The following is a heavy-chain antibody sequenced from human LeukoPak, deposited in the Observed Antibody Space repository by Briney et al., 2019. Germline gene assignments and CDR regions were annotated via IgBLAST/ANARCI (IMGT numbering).Heavy chain of an antibody. V-gene: IGHV3-21*01. D-gene: IGHD6-19*01. CDR2: ITSSSTYI. Sequence: PGGSLRLSCAASGFTFSSCSMNWVRQAPGKGLEWVSSITSSSTYIYYADSVKGRFTISRDNAKNSLYLHMDSLRAEDTAVYYCARGAYSSGWAYFDHWGQGTLVTVSS. CDR1: GFTFSSCS. CDR3: ARGAYSSGWAYFDH. J-gene: IGHJ4*02.